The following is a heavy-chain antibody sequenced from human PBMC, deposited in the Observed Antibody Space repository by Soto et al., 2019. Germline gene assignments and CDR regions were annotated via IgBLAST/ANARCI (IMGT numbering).Heavy chain of an antibody. V-gene: IGHV3-7*01. CDR2: INQDGNED. J-gene: IGHJ4*02. CDR3: ARTGDGQHAFLDY. CDR1: GFTFSSYW. Sequence: VHLEESGGGLVQPGGSLRLSCAASGFTFSSYWMNWVRQAPGKGLEWVANINQDGNEDNLLDSVKGRFTISRDNAKKSLLWQINSLRVVVTAVYYWARTGDGQHAFLDYWGQGALVSVSS. D-gene: IGHD1-1*01.